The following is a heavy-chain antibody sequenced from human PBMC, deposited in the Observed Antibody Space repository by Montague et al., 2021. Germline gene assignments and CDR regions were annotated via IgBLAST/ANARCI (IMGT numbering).Heavy chain of an antibody. J-gene: IGHJ4*02. V-gene: IGHV6-1*01. CDR1: GDSVSNNYAA. CDR2: TYYGSTWYT. CDR3: AREGVGDLLFSFDS. Sequence: CAISGDSVSNNYAAWNWIRESPSRGLEWLGRTYYGSTWYTDYAVSVKARIAINPDTSQNQFSLQLNSVTPEDTAVYYFAREGVGDLLFSFDSWGQGTLVTVSS. D-gene: IGHD3-10*01.